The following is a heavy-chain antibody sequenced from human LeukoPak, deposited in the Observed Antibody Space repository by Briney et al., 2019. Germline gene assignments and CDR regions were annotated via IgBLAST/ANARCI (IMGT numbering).Heavy chain of an antibody. V-gene: IGHV4-39*02. CDR2: IYYAGST. D-gene: IGHD3-9*01. CDR1: GDSISYSSFY. J-gene: IGHJ6*03. Sequence: SQTLSLTCTVSGDSISYSSFYWGWFRQPPGKGLEWIGSIYYAGSTYYNPSLKSRVTVSVDTSRNQFSLKLSSVTAADTAVYYCARELRYSYMGVWGKGTTVTVSS. CDR3: ARELRYSYMGV.